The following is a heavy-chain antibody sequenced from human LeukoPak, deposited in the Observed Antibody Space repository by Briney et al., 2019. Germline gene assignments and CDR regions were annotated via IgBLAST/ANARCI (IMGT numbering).Heavy chain of an antibody. CDR2: IYYSGST. CDR1: GGSISSYY. Sequence: SETLSLTCTVSGGSISSYYWSWIRQPPGKGLEWIGYIYYSGSTNYSPSLKSRVTISVDTSKNQFSLKLSSVTAADTAVYYCARGAGYDSSGYYYFDYWGQGTLVTVSS. V-gene: IGHV4-59*01. D-gene: IGHD3-22*01. J-gene: IGHJ4*02. CDR3: ARGAGYDSSGYYYFDY.